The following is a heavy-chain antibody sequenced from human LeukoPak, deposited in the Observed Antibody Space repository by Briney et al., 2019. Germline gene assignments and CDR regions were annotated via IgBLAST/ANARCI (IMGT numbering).Heavy chain of an antibody. CDR3: ASITYYYDSSGYSGPLGFDY. CDR1: GFTFSSYS. V-gene: IGHV3-48*02. Sequence: PGGSLRLSCAASGFTFSSYSMNWVRQAPGKGLEWVSYISSSSSTIYYADSVKGRFTISRDNAKNSLYLQMNSLRDEDTAVYYCASITYYYDSSGYSGPLGFDYWGQGTLVTVSS. J-gene: IGHJ4*02. D-gene: IGHD3-22*01. CDR2: ISSSSSTI.